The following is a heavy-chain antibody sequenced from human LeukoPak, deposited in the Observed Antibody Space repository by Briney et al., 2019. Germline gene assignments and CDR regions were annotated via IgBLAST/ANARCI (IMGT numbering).Heavy chain of an antibody. CDR3: ARVRPYYYDSSGYYFDY. D-gene: IGHD3-22*01. Sequence: PSETLSLTCTVSGGSISSGDYYWSWIRQPPGKGLEWIGYIYYSGSTYYNPSLKSRVTISVDTSKNQFSLKLSSVTAADTAVYYCARVRPYYYDSSGYYFDYWGQGTLVTVSS. J-gene: IGHJ4*02. CDR1: GGSISSGDYY. CDR2: IYYSGST. V-gene: IGHV4-30-4*01.